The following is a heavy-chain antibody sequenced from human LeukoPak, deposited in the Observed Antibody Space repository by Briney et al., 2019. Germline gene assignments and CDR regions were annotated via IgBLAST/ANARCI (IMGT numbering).Heavy chain of an antibody. CDR2: ISGYNGNT. Sequence: ASVKVSCKASGYTFTSYGISWGRQAPGQGLEWMGWISGYNGNTNYAQKVQGRVTMTTDTSTSTAYMELRSLRSDDTAVYYCARASSFSYSRSSDWNWFDPWGQGTLVTVSS. CDR3: ARASSFSYSRSSDWNWFDP. CDR1: GYTFTSYG. D-gene: IGHD6-6*01. V-gene: IGHV1-18*01. J-gene: IGHJ5*02.